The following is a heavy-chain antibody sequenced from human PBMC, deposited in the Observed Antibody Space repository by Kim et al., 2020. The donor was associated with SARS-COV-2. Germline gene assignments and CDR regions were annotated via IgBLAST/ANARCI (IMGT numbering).Heavy chain of an antibody. D-gene: IGHD2-2*01. V-gene: IGHV4-34*01. CDR3: ARGVMNIGSTSCHDY. J-gene: IGHJ4*02. Sequence: PSRKTRVTISVDTSKNQFSLKLSSVTAADTAVYYCARGVMNIGSTSCHDYWGQGTLVTVSS.